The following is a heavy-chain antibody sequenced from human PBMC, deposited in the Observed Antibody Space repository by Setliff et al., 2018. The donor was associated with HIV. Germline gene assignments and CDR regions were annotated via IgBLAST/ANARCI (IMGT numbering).Heavy chain of an antibody. CDR2: ISAYNRDV. Sequence: ASVKVSCKASGYTFTSYGVSWVRQAPGQGLEWMGWISAYNRDVNYSQKVQGRVTMTTDTSTSTAYMELKNLKSDDTAVYYCARVLDPGIAVATHAFDIWGQGTMVTVSS. CDR3: ARVLDPGIAVATHAFDI. V-gene: IGHV1-18*01. CDR1: GYTFTSYG. J-gene: IGHJ3*02. D-gene: IGHD6-19*01.